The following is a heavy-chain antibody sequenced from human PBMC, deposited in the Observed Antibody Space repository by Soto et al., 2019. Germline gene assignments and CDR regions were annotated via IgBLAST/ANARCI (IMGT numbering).Heavy chain of an antibody. D-gene: IGHD5-12*01. CDR3: ARDRGRPDSFDI. J-gene: IGHJ3*02. Sequence: LSCAASEFNFGVYWVHWVRQAPGKGLVWVAHVNSDGSKTIYADSVKGRFTISRDNAKSTLYLQMNSLRAEDTAVYFCARDRGRPDSFDIWGQGTMVTVSS. CDR2: VNSDGSKT. V-gene: IGHV3-74*01. CDR1: EFNFGVYW.